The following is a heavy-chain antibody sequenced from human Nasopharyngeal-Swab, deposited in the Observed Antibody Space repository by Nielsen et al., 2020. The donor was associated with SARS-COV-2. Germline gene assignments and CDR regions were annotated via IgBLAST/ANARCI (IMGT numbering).Heavy chain of an antibody. D-gene: IGHD3-16*01. Sequence: GESLKISCAASGFTFSSYAMHWVRQAPGKGLEWVAVIPYDGSNKYYADSVKGRFTISRDNSKNTLYLQMNSLRAEDTAVYYCARGSEIWGAFDIWGQGTMVTVSS. J-gene: IGHJ3*02. CDR3: ARGSEIWGAFDI. CDR2: IPYDGSNK. CDR1: GFTFSSYA. V-gene: IGHV3-30-3*01.